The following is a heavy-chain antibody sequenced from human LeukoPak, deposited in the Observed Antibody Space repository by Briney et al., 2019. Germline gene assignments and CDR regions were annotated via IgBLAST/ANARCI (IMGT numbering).Heavy chain of an antibody. D-gene: IGHD3-3*01. V-gene: IGHV3-11*04. CDR3: ARLRRVDFWSGYGRPYYYMDV. CDR1: GFTFSDYY. CDR2: ISSSGSTI. Sequence: GGSLRLSCAASGFTFSDYYMSWLRQAPGKGLEWVSYISSSGSTIYYADSVKGRFTISRDNAKSSLYLQMNSRRAEDTAVYYCARLRRVDFWSGYGRPYYYMDVWGKGTTVTVSS. J-gene: IGHJ6*03.